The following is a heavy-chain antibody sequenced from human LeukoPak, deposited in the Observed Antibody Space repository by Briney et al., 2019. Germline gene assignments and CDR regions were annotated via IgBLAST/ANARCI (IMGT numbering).Heavy chain of an antibody. D-gene: IGHD2-2*02. Sequence: GGSLRLSCAGSGFTFSYYAMSWVRQAPGKGLEWVSVISDSGTDASYADSGRGRFTISRDNSKNTLYLQMNSLRAEDTAVYYCAKTDCTSSSCYTIDYWGQGTLVTVSS. CDR2: ISDSGTDA. CDR3: AKTDCTSSSCYTIDY. J-gene: IGHJ4*02. V-gene: IGHV3-23*01. CDR1: GFTFSYYA.